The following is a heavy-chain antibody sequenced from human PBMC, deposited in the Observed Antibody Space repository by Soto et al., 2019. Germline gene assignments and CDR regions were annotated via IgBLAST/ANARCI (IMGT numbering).Heavy chain of an antibody. CDR2: IRNKANRYTT. V-gene: IGHV3-72*01. J-gene: IGHJ4*02. D-gene: IGHD2-2*01. CDR3: ARGYHSFDY. Sequence: EVQLVESGGGLVQPGSSLRLSCAASGFTFSAHHMDWVRQAPGKGLEWVGRIRNKANRYTTEYAASVKGRFTISRDESKNSMYLQMNDLKTEDTAVYFCARGYHSFDYWGQGTLVTVSS. CDR1: GFTFSAHH.